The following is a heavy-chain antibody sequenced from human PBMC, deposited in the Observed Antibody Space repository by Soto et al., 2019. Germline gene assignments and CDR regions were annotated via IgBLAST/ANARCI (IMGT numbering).Heavy chain of an antibody. Sequence: PGGSLRLSCAASGFTFSSYWMHWVRQAPGKGLEWVSYIGRSGSPIYYTDFVKGRFTISTDSAKNSLSLQMDSLRAEDTALYYCARYPGTLGCTDAFDIWGQGTLVTVSS. D-gene: IGHD7-27*01. J-gene: IGHJ3*02. CDR1: GFTFSSYW. CDR3: ARYPGTLGCTDAFDI. V-gene: IGHV3-48*04. CDR2: IGRSGSPI.